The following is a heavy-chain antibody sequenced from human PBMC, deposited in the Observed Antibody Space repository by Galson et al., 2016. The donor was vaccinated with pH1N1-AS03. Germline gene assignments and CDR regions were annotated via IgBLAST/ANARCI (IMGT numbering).Heavy chain of an antibody. V-gene: IGHV3-74*01. CDR1: GFTFSDNW. D-gene: IGHD3-16*02. CDR2: IISNGSGT. CDR3: AKYHRVSYIDS. J-gene: IGHJ4*02. Sequence: SLRLSCAASGFTFSDNWMHWVRQAPGKGLEWVSRIISNGSGTNYADSVKGRFTTSRDNARNTLYLQMNSLRAEDTAVYYCAKYHRVSYIDSWGQGTLSPSPQ.